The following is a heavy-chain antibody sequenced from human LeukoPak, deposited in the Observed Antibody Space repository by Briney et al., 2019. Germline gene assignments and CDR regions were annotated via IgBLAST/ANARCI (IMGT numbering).Heavy chain of an antibody. CDR2: ISGGGEYT. D-gene: IGHD4-17*01. CDR1: GFTFSDYA. J-gene: IGHJ4*02. V-gene: IGHV3-23*01. Sequence: PGGTLRLSCAASGFTFSDYAMNWVRQASGKGLEWVSTISGGGEYTRYADSVQGRFIVSRDNSKNTVYLQMTSLRVEDTAVYFCAKDKRGGSDYVYFDYWGQGTLVTVSS. CDR3: AKDKRGGSDYVYFDY.